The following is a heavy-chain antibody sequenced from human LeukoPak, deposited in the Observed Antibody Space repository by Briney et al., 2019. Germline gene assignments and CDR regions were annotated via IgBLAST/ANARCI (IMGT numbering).Heavy chain of an antibody. CDR1: GGSFSGYY. CDR2: INHSGNT. CDR3: ARGLLVRRWFGGRIPRSWFDP. V-gene: IGHV4-34*01. D-gene: IGHD3-10*01. J-gene: IGHJ5*02. Sequence: SETLSLTCAVYGGSFSGYYWSWIRQPPGKGLEWIGEINHSGNTNYNPSLKSRVTISVDTSKNQFSLKLSSVTAADTAVYYCARGLLVRRWFGGRIPRSWFDPWGQGTLVTVSS.